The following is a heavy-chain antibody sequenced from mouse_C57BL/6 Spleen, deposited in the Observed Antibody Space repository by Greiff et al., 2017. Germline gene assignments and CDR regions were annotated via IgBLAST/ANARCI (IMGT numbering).Heavy chain of an antibody. Sequence: QVQLKESGPELVKPGASVKISCKASGYAFSSSWMNWVKQRPGKGLEWIGRIYPGDGDTNYNGKFKGKATLTADKSSSTAYMQLSSLTSEDSAVYFCARRGDYDYDMSYFDYWGQGTTLTVSS. J-gene: IGHJ2*01. D-gene: IGHD2-4*01. CDR1: GYAFSSSW. CDR2: IYPGDGDT. V-gene: IGHV1-82*01. CDR3: ARRGDYDYDMSYFDY.